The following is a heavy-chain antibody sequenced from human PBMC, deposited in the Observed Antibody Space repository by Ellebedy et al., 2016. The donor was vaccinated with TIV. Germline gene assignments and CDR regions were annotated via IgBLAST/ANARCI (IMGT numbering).Heavy chain of an antibody. J-gene: IGHJ4*02. CDR2: ISSRSTTT. CDR3: VTWDQDYGR. Sequence: PGGSLRLSCAASGLTFSRYDMNWVRQAPGKGLEWVSYISSRSTTTNYADSVKGRFSISRDNAKRSLFLQMNSLRVDDTAVYYCVTWDQDYGRWGQGSLVTISS. V-gene: IGHV3-48*04. CDR1: GLTFSRYD. D-gene: IGHD3-10*01.